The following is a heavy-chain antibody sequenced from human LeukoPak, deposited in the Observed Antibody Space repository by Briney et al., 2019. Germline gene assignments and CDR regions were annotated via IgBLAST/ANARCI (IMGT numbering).Heavy chain of an antibody. CDR2: IVYDGSDK. J-gene: IGHJ4*02. CDR1: GFTFSSYG. V-gene: IGHV3-30*18. Sequence: GGSLRLSCAASGFTFSSYGMHWVRQAPGKGLEWVAVIVYDGSDKYYADSVKGRFTISRDNSKNTLYLQMNSLRAEDTAVYYCAKEVVGATQPLYYFDFWGQGTLVTVSS. CDR3: AKEVVGATQPLYYFDF. D-gene: IGHD1-26*01.